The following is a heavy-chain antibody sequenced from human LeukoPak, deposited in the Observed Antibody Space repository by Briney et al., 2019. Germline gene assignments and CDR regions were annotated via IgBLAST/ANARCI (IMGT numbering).Heavy chain of an antibody. CDR2: ISGGGGST. V-gene: IGHV3-23*01. CDR1: GVTFKNYG. J-gene: IGHJ6*04. D-gene: IGHD3-10*02. CDR3: AELGITMIGGV. Sequence: GGTLRLSCVVSGVTFKNYGMTWVRQAPGKGLEWVSGISGGGGSTYYADSVKGRFTISRDNAKNSLYLQMNSLRAEDTAVYYCAELGITMIGGVWGKGTTVTISS.